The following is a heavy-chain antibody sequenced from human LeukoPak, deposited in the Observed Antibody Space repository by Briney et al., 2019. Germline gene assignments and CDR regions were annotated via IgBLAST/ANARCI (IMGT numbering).Heavy chain of an antibody. Sequence: GGSLRLSCAPSGFTVITNDMTWVRQAPGKGLEWVSVLYSDGNTKYADYVQGRFTISRDNSKNTLYLEMNSRSPDDTAVYYCARGVEPLAANTLAYWGQGTLVTVSS. CDR3: ARGVEPLAANTLAY. J-gene: IGHJ4*02. CDR1: GFTVITND. D-gene: IGHD1-14*01. V-gene: IGHV3-53*01. CDR2: LYSDGNT.